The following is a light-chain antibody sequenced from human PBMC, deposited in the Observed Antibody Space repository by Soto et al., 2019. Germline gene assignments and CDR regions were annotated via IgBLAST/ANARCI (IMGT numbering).Light chain of an antibody. CDR2: GAS. Sequence: EIVLTQSPGPLSLSPGERATLSCRASQSLSINSLAWYQQKPGQSPRLLVYGASTRDTGIPDRFRGSGSGTDFALTISSLEPEDFAMYYCQQYDGSPLTFGPGTKVDI. CDR1: QSLSINS. CDR3: QQYDGSPLT. J-gene: IGKJ3*01. V-gene: IGKV3-20*01.